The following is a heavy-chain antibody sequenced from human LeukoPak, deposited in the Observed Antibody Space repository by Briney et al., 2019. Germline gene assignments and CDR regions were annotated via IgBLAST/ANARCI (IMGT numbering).Heavy chain of an antibody. J-gene: IGHJ6*04. Sequence: GGYLRLSCAASGFTVSSNYMSWVRQAPGKGLKWVSVIYSGGSTYYADSVKGRFTISRDNSKNTLYLQMNSLRAEDTAVYYCARDLHYYGMDVWGKGTTVTVSS. CDR2: IYSGGST. CDR3: ARDLHYYGMDV. CDR1: GFTVSSNY. V-gene: IGHV3-53*01.